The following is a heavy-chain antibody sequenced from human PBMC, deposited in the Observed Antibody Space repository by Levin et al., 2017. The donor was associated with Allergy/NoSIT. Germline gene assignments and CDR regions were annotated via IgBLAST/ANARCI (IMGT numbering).Heavy chain of an antibody. CDR3: AKHSNSWYEYFHH. CDR2: ISTSSSTI. V-gene: IGHV3-48*01. Sequence: HSGGSLRLSCTASGFTFSAYNMNWVRQAPGKGLEWVSYISTSSSTIYYADSVKGRFTISRDNAKNSLYLQMNSLRAEDTAVYYCAKHSNSWYEYFHHWGQGTLVTVSS. J-gene: IGHJ1*01. D-gene: IGHD6-13*01. CDR1: GFTFSAYN.